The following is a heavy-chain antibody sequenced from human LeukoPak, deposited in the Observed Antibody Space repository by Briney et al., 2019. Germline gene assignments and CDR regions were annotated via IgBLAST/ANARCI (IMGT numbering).Heavy chain of an antibody. D-gene: IGHD6-6*01. V-gene: IGHV4-39*07. Sequence: SETLSLTCTVSGGSISSNSYYWAWIRQPPGRGLEWIESIYYIGSTYYNPSLKSRVTITVDRAKNKYSLRLSSVTAADTAVYYCARDLGIAARPDYWGQGTLVTVSS. CDR3: ARDLGIAARPDY. CDR1: GGSISSNSYY. CDR2: IYYIGST. J-gene: IGHJ4*02.